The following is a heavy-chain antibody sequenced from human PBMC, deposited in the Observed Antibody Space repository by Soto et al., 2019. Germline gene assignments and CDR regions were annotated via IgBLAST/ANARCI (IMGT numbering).Heavy chain of an antibody. CDR3: ARDKAFGYTFDY. D-gene: IGHD3-16*01. CDR1: GGTFSSYA. V-gene: IGHV1-69*13. J-gene: IGHJ4*02. CDR2: IIPIFGTA. Sequence: SVKVSCKASGGTFSSYAISWVRQAPGQGLEWMGGIIPIFGTANYAQKFQGRVTITADESTSTAYMELSSLRSEDTAVYYCARDKAFGYTFDYWGQGTLVTVSS.